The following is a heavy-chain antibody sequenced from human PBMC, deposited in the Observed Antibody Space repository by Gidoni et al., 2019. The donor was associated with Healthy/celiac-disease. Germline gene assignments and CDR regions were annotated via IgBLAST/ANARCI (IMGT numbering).Heavy chain of an antibody. J-gene: IGHJ6*02. CDR3: AKAPTNNDYVDYYYYYGMDV. CDR1: GFTFSSYA. V-gene: IGHV3-23*01. CDR2: ISGSGGST. D-gene: IGHD4-17*01. Sequence: EVQLLESGGGLVQPGGSLRLSCAASGFTFSSYAMSWVRQAPGKGLEWVSAISGSGGSTYYADSVKGRFTISRDNSKNTLYLQMNSLRAEDTAVYYCAKAPTNNDYVDYYYYYGMDVWGQGTTVTVSS.